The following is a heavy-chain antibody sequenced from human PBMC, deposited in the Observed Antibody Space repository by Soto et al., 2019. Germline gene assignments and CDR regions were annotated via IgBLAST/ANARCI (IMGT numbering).Heavy chain of an antibody. CDR3: ARELRYFDWLLKDYYYGMDV. D-gene: IGHD3-9*01. Sequence: ESGGGVVQPGRSLRLSCAASGFTFSSYAMHWVRQAPGKGLEWVAVISYDGSNKYYADSVKGRFTISRDNSKNTLYLQMNSLRAEDTAVYYCARELRYFDWLLKDYYYGMDVWGQGTTVTVSS. CDR1: GFTFSSYA. CDR2: ISYDGSNK. V-gene: IGHV3-30-3*01. J-gene: IGHJ6*02.